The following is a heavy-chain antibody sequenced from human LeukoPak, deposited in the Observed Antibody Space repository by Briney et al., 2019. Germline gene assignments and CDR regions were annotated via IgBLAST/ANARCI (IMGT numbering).Heavy chain of an antibody. CDR3: ARGPYGDLYYYYYMDV. Sequence: GGSLRLSCAASGFTFSSYSMNWVRQAPGKGLEWVSSISSSSSYIYYADSVKGRFTISRDNDKNSLYLQMNSLRAEDTAVYYCARGPYGDLYYYYYMDVWGKGTTVTVSS. V-gene: IGHV3-21*01. D-gene: IGHD4-17*01. CDR2: ISSSSSYI. CDR1: GFTFSSYS. J-gene: IGHJ6*03.